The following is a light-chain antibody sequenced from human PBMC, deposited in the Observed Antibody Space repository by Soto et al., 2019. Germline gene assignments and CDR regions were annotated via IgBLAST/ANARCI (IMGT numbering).Light chain of an antibody. V-gene: IGLV1-51*01. J-gene: IGLJ2*01. Sequence: QSVLTQPPSVSAAPGQKVTISCSGSSSDIGNNLVSWYQQFPGSAPRLLIYDDFKRPSGIPDRFSGSKSGTSATLGITGLQTGDEADYYCSSYTSSSGGVFGGGTKLTVL. CDR1: SSDIGNNL. CDR3: SSYTSSSGGV. CDR2: DDF.